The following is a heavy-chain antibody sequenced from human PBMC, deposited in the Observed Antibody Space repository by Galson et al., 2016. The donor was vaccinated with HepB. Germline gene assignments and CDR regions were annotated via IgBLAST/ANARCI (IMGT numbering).Heavy chain of an antibody. CDR2: IDWDDDK. CDR1: GFSLDTPPMR. CDR3: AREGVALDH. J-gene: IGHJ4*02. V-gene: IGHV2-70*04. Sequence: PALVKPTQDLTLTCSFSGFSLDTPPMRVSWIRQPPGKALEWIARIDWDDDKFYRTSLRTRLTISKDTSKNQVALTMTNMDPVDTATYYCAREGVALDHWGQGILVTVSS. D-gene: IGHD3-3*01.